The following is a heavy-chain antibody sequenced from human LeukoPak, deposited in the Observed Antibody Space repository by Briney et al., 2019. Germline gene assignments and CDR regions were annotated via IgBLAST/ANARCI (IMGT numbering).Heavy chain of an antibody. J-gene: IGHJ6*03. Sequence: ASVKVSCKASGYIFTGYYIHWVRQAPGQGLEWMGWINPNSGDTNFAQKFQGRVTMTRDTSINTAYMELSRLRSDDTAVYYCARDKQLDWAHYYYYYMDVWGKGTTVTVSS. CDR3: ARDKQLDWAHYYYYYMDV. CDR1: GYIFTGYY. D-gene: IGHD1-1*01. CDR2: INPNSGDT. V-gene: IGHV1-2*02.